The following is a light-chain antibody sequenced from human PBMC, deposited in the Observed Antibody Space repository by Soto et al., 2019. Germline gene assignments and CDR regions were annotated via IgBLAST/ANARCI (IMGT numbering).Light chain of an antibody. CDR1: QSVSRN. CDR3: QQYNNWWT. CDR2: GAS. J-gene: IGKJ1*01. V-gene: IGKV3-15*01. Sequence: EIVMTQSPATLSVSPGERGTLSCRASQSVSRNLAWYQQKPGQAPRLLIYGASTRATGIPVRFSGSGSGTEFTRTISSLQSEDFAVYYCQQYNNWWTFGQGTKVEI.